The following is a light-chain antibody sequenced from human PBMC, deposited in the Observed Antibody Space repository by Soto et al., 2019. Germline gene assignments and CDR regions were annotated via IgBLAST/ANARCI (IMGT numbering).Light chain of an antibody. V-gene: IGLV1-40*01. J-gene: IGLJ1*01. CDR3: ASWDDSLFGHV. CDR1: SSNIGAGYG. Sequence: QSVLAQPPSVSGAPGQRVTISCTGTSSNIGAGYGAHWYQQFPGEAPKLLIYGNNNRPSGVPDRFSGSQSGTSASLAITGLQAEDEADYYCASWDDSLFGHVFGTGTKVTVL. CDR2: GNN.